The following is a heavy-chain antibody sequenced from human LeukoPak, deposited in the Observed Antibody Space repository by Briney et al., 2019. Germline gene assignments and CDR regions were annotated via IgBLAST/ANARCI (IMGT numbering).Heavy chain of an antibody. D-gene: IGHD3-9*01. CDR1: GFTFSTYW. CDR3: ARVGYDILTGYYGGYYFDY. CDR2: IKQDGNET. J-gene: IGHJ4*02. Sequence: GGSLRLSCAASGFTFSTYWMTWVRQAPGKGLEWVSNIKQDGNETYYVDSVKGRFTISRDNAKNSQYLQMNSLRAEDTAVYYCARVGYDILTGYYGGYYFDYWGQGTLVTVSS. V-gene: IGHV3-7*03.